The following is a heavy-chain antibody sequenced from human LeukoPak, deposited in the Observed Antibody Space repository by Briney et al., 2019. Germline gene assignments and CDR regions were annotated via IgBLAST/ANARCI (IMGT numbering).Heavy chain of an antibody. CDR2: ISGSGGST. Sequence: GGSLRLSCAASGFTFSSYGMSWVRQAPGKGLEWVSAISGSGGSTYYADSVKGRFTISRDNSKNTLYLQMNSLRAEDTALYYCAREIVSSGYYYVNYYYMDVWGKGTTVTVSS. CDR3: AREIVSSGYYYVNYYYMDV. J-gene: IGHJ6*03. V-gene: IGHV3-23*01. D-gene: IGHD3-22*01. CDR1: GFTFSSYG.